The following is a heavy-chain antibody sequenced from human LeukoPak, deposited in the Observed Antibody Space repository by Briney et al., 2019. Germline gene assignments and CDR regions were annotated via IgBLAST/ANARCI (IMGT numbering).Heavy chain of an antibody. V-gene: IGHV1-2*06. Sequence: ASVKVSCKASGYTFTSYGISWVRQAPGQGLEWMGRINPNSGGTNYAQKFQGRVTMTRDTSISTAYMELSRLRSDDTAVYYCARDPDIVVVPAALEPQTNWFDPWGQGTLVTVSS. CDR2: INPNSGGT. CDR3: ARDPDIVVVPAALEPQTNWFDP. J-gene: IGHJ5*02. CDR1: GYTFTSYG. D-gene: IGHD2-2*01.